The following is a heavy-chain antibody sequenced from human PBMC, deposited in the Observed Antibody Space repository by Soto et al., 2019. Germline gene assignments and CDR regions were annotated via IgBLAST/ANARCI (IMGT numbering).Heavy chain of an antibody. D-gene: IGHD1-1*01. V-gene: IGHV3-7*01. J-gene: IGHJ4*02. CDR2: IHPNGGAQ. Sequence: LRLSCAASGFTFNSYWMTWVRRTPGKGLEWVANIHPNGGAQNYLDSVRGRFTISRDNTKNSLYLQMNSLRVEDTAVYYCSKNLAWSGDDYWGQGTQVTVSS. CDR3: SKNLAWSGDDY. CDR1: GFTFNSYW.